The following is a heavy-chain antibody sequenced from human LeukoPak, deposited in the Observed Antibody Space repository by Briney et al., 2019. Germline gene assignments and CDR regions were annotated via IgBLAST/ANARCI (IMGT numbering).Heavy chain of an antibody. CDR3: ARGQYLDHLTGYCSSTSCYRGGKKNWFDP. V-gene: IGHV4-39*07. CDR2: IYYSGST. Sequence: SETLSLTCTVSGGSISSSSYYWGWIRQPPGKGLEWIGSIYYSGSTYYNPSLKSRVTISVDTSKNQFSLKLSSVTAADTAVYYCARGQYLDHLTGYCSSTSCYRGGKKNWFDPWGQGTLVTVSS. J-gene: IGHJ5*02. CDR1: GGSISSSSYY. D-gene: IGHD2-2*01.